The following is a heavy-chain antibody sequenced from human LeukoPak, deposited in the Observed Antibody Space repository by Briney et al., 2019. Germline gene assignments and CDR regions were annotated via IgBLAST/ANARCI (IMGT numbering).Heavy chain of an antibody. Sequence: GGSLRLSCAASGFTFSRYWMHWVRQAPGKGLVWVSRINSDGSSTSYADSVKGRFTISRDNAKNTLYLQMNSLRAEDTAVYYCARSMVTIPIPGGYWGQGTLVTVSS. CDR1: GFTFSRYW. J-gene: IGHJ4*02. D-gene: IGHD5-24*01. V-gene: IGHV3-74*01. CDR3: ARSMVTIPIPGGY. CDR2: INSDGSST.